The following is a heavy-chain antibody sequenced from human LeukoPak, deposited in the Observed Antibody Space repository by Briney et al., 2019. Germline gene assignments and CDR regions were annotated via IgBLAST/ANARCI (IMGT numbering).Heavy chain of an antibody. CDR3: AKDQGSGSSWYPNYYYYGVDV. CDR1: GFTFSSYA. V-gene: IGHV3-23*01. CDR2: ISGSGGST. Sequence: GGSLRLSCAASGFTFSSYAMSWVRQAPGKGLEWVSAISGSGGSTYYADSVKGRFTISRDNSKNTLYLQMNSLRAEDTAVYYCAKDQGSGSSWYPNYYYYGVDVWGQGTTVTVSS. J-gene: IGHJ6*02. D-gene: IGHD6-13*01.